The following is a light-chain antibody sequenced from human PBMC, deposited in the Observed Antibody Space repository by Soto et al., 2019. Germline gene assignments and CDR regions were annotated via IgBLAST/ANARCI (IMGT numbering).Light chain of an antibody. V-gene: IGKV3-20*01. Sequence: EIVLTQSPGTLPLSPGERATLSCRASQSVSSSYLAWYQQKPGQAPRLLIYGASSRATGIPDRFSGSGSGTDFTLTISRLEPEDFAVYYCRQYGSQETLGQGTKVDIK. CDR2: GAS. CDR1: QSVSSSY. CDR3: RQYGSQET. J-gene: IGKJ1*01.